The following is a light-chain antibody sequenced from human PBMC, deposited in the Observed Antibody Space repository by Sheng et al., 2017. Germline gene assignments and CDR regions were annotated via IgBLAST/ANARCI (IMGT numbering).Light chain of an antibody. CDR2: AAS. CDR1: RDISSW. Sequence: DIQMTQSPSSVSASVGDRVTISCRASRDISSWLAWYQQRPGKAPKLLIYAASTLQSGVPSRFSGSGSGTDYTLTITSLQPEDFATYYCQQANSFPLTFGGGTKVEIK. V-gene: IGKV1-12*01. J-gene: IGKJ4*01. CDR3: QQANSFPLT.